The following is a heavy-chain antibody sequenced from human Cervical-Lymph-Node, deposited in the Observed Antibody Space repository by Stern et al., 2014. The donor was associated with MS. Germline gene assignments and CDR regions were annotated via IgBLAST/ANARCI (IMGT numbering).Heavy chain of an antibody. Sequence: EVQLLESGGGLVQPGGSLRLSCAASAFTVSNNYMSWVRQAPGKGLEWVSFIYSGGTTYYADSVKGRSTISRDSSKNTLYLQINSLRGEDTAVYYCARVPGKTWGRGTLVTVSS. J-gene: IGHJ5*02. CDR2: IYSGGTT. CDR3: ARVPGKT. CDR1: AFTVSNNY. V-gene: IGHV3-66*02.